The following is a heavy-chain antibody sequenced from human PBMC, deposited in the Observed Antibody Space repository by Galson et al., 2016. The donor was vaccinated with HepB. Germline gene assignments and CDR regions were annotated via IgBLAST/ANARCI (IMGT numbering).Heavy chain of an antibody. D-gene: IGHD3-10*01. CDR3: ATVGSYTTSSPYYYYYFGMDV. CDR2: FDPEDGET. CDR1: GNSLAELF. V-gene: IGHV1-24*01. Sequence: SVMVSCKVSGNSLAELFIHWVRLAPGKGLEWMGGFDPEDGETTYAQKFQGRVSMTEDTSTETGYMELSSLRYDDTAVYYCATVGSYTTSSPYYYYYFGMDVWGKGTTVTVSS. J-gene: IGHJ6*04.